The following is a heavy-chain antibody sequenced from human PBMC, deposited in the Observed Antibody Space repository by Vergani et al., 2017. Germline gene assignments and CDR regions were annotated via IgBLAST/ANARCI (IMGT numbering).Heavy chain of an antibody. V-gene: IGHV1-2*06. CDR1: GYTFTGYY. CDR3: AGSNGGVNWFDP. Sequence: QVQLVQSGAEVKKPGASVKVSCKASGYTFTGYYMHWVRQAPGQGLEWMGRINPNSGCTNYAQKFQGRVTMTRDTSISTAYMELSRLRSDDTAVYYCAGSNGGVNWFDPWGQGTLVTVSS. D-gene: IGHD3-16*01. J-gene: IGHJ5*02. CDR2: INPNSGCT.